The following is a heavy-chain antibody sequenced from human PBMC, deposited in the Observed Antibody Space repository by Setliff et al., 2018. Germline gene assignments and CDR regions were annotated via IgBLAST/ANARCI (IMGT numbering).Heavy chain of an antibody. CDR2: IFLTGST. J-gene: IGHJ6*03. CDR1: GDSISSRRNY. Sequence: NPSETLSLTCTVSGDSISSRRNYWGWFRQPAGKELEWIGHIFLTGSTDYDPSFRSRVTISLDTSKNQFSLSLTSVTAEDTAVYYCARMSGFQYIDVWDKGTTVTVSS. D-gene: IGHD3-3*01. CDR3: ARMSGFQYIDV. V-gene: IGHV4-61*09.